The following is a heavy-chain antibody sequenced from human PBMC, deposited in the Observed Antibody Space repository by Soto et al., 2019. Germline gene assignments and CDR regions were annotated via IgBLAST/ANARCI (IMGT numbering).Heavy chain of an antibody. D-gene: IGHD2-21*02. J-gene: IGHJ3*01. Sequence: AGGSLRLSGAASGFTVSSTSIIWVRQAPWKGLEWVSALYRGGSTYYADAVKGRFIVSRDNPENTLYLQMTSLRDEDTAVYYCARARVEVTAHTHLDAFDLCGQGIVVTVSS. CDR2: LYRGGST. CDR3: ARARVEVTAHTHLDAFDL. V-gene: IGHV3-53*01. CDR1: GFTVSSTS.